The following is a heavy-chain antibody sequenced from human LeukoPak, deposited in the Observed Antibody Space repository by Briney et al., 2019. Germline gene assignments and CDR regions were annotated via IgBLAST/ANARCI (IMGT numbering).Heavy chain of an antibody. Sequence: SQTLSLTCAVSGGSISSGGYSWSWIRQPPGKGLEWIGYIYHSGSTYYNPSLKSRVTISVDRSKNQFSLKLSSVTAADTAVYYCARGAGPIRGSSAVTYFDYWGQGTLVTVSS. CDR2: IYHSGST. CDR3: ARGAGPIRGSSAVTYFDY. CDR1: GGSISSGGYS. D-gene: IGHD2-2*01. J-gene: IGHJ4*02. V-gene: IGHV4-30-2*01.